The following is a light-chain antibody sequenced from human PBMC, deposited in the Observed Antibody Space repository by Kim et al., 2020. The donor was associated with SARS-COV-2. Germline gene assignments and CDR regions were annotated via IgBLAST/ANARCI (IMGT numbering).Light chain of an antibody. V-gene: IGLV2-14*03. CDR3: SSYSSIHTLKV. CDR1: RGDFMGYNY. Sequence: SSTIACTGTRGDFMGYNYVSWYQQHPDNAPKLILYDFTSPPLGISTRFSGSKSGNTASLTISGLQPEDDADYYCSSYSSIHTLKVFGGGTKLTVL. J-gene: IGLJ2*01. CDR2: DFT.